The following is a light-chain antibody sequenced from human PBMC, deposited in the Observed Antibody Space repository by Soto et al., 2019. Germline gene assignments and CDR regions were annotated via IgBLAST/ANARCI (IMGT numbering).Light chain of an antibody. CDR2: GNS. CDR1: NSNFGAGYD. J-gene: IGLJ1*01. Sequence: QSVLTQPPSVSGAPGQRVTISCTESNSNFGAGYDVHWYQQLPGTAPKLLIFGNSNRPSGVPDRFSGSKSGTSASLAITGLQAEDEADYYCQSYDSSLSGYVFGTGTKVTVL. V-gene: IGLV1-40*01. CDR3: QSYDSSLSGYV.